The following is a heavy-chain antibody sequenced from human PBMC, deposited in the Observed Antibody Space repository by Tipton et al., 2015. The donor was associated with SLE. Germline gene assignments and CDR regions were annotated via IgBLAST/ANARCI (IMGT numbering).Heavy chain of an antibody. CDR3: ARSDQGPYGEYVD. J-gene: IGHJ4*02. D-gene: IGHD4-17*01. V-gene: IGHV4-61*01. Sequence: TLSLTCTVSGGSISSSSYYWSWIRQAPGKRLEWIGFIYYTGGTTYNPSLRSRVTISVDTSKNQFSLRLTSVTSTDTAVYFCARSDQGPYGEYVDWGRGTLVTVSS. CDR1: GGSISSSSYY. CDR2: IYYTGGT.